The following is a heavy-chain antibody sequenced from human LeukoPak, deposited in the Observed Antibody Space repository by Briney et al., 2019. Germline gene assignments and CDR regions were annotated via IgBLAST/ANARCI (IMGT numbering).Heavy chain of an antibody. CDR3: ARYYDSSGYYYVGQYYYGMDV. D-gene: IGHD3-22*01. J-gene: IGHJ6*02. V-gene: IGHV1-8*01. Sequence: ASVKVSCKASGYTFTSYDINWVRQATGQGLEWMGWMNPNSGNTGYAQKFQGRVTMTTDTSTSTAYMKLRSLRSDDTAVYYCARYYDSSGYYYVGQYYYGMDVWGQGTTVTVSS. CDR2: MNPNSGNT. CDR1: GYTFTSYD.